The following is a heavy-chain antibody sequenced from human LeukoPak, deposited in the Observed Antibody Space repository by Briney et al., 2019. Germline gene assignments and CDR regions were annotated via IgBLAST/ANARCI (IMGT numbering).Heavy chain of an antibody. CDR2: ISAYNGNT. J-gene: IGHJ4*02. CDR3: ARNYYDSSGYTRFDY. V-gene: IGHV1-18*01. CDR1: GYTFTSYG. Sequence: ASVKVSCKACGYTFTSYGISWVRQAPGQGLEWMGWISAYNGNTNYAQKLQGRVTMTTDTSTSTAYMELRSLRSDDTAVYYCARNYYDSSGYTRFDYWGQGTLVTVSS. D-gene: IGHD3-22*01.